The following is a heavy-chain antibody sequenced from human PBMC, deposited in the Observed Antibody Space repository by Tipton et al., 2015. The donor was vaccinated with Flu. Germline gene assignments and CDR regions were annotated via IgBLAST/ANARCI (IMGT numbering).Heavy chain of an antibody. CDR2: ISHSGGT. J-gene: IGHJ4*02. CDR3: AREPRIYVGYDYALDY. Sequence: TLSLTCSVSGGSINSGGYYWNWIRQHPGKGLEWIGYISHSGGTHYNPSLKSRVTISLDTSKNHFSLKLSSMTAADTAVYYCAREPRIYVGYDYALDYWGQGTLVTVSS. V-gene: IGHV4-31*03. D-gene: IGHD5-12*01. CDR1: GGSINSGGYY.